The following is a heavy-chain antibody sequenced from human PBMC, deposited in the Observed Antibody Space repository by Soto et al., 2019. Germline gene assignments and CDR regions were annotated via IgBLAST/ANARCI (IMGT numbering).Heavy chain of an antibody. CDR1: GGSISNYY. V-gene: IGHV4-59*03. CDR3: ATIGYCTSSSCPFDP. J-gene: IGHJ5*02. CDR2: ISYSGNT. D-gene: IGHD2-2*01. Sequence: SETLSLTCTVSGGSISNYYWSWIRQPPGKGLEWIGYISYSGNTNYNPSLKSRATISVDTFKSQFSLKLSSVTAADTALYYCATIGYCTSSSCPFDPWGQGTLVTVS.